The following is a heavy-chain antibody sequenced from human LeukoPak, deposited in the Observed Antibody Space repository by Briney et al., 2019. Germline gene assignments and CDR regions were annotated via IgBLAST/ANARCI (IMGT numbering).Heavy chain of an antibody. D-gene: IGHD6-13*01. Sequence: SGGSLRLSCAASGFAFNTYAMHWFRQAPGKGLEWVAVISYDGNTIHYADSVKGRFTISRDNSKNTLFLQMDSLRTEDTAVYYCAKLTVGASSSNKDWGQGTLVTVSS. CDR3: AKLTVGASSSNKD. J-gene: IGHJ4*02. CDR1: GFAFNTYA. V-gene: IGHV3-30-3*02. CDR2: ISYDGNTI.